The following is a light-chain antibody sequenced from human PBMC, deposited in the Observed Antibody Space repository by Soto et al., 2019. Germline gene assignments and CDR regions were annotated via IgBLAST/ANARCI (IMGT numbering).Light chain of an antibody. CDR1: QSLGTNY. CDR2: DVS. J-gene: IGKJ1*01. V-gene: IGKV3-20*01. Sequence: PGERATLSCGTSQSLGTNYLAWYQQKPGQAPRLLIYDVSTRATGIPDRFSGSGSGADFTLTISRLEPEDFALDFCQQYDTSPWTFGQGTKVDIK. CDR3: QQYDTSPWT.